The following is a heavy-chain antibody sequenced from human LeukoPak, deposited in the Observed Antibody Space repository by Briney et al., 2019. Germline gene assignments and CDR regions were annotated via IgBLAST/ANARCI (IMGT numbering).Heavy chain of an antibody. Sequence: GASVKVSCKASGGTFSSYAISWVRQAPGQGLEWMGGIIPIFGTANYAQKFQGRVTITTDESTSTAYMELSSLRSEDTAVYYCARGRFMVATFRDAFDICGQGTMVTVSS. CDR3: ARGRFMVATFRDAFDI. CDR2: IIPIFGTA. CDR1: GGTFSSYA. J-gene: IGHJ3*02. V-gene: IGHV1-69*05. D-gene: IGHD5-12*01.